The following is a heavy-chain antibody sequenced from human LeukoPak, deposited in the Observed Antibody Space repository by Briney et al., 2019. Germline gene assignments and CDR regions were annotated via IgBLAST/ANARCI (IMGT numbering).Heavy chain of an antibody. CDR3: TTEYYASGALTLIDY. CDR2: IKSKADGGTT. CDR1: GFTFSSYG. V-gene: IGHV3-15*01. D-gene: IGHD2/OR15-2a*01. Sequence: GGSLRLSCAASGFTFSSYGMHWVRQAPGKGLERVGRIKSKADGGTTDYAAPVKGRFTISRDDSKNTLYLQMNSLKTEDTAVYYCTTEYYASGALTLIDYWGQGTLVTVSS. J-gene: IGHJ4*02.